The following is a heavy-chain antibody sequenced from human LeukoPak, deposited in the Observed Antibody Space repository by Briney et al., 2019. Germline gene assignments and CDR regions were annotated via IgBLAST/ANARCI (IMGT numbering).Heavy chain of an antibody. V-gene: IGHV4-34*01. Sequence: SETLFLTCAVYGGSFSGYYWSWIRQPPGKGLEWIGEINHSGSTNYNPSLKSRVTISVDTSKNQFSLKLSSVTAADTAVYYCARESMITFGGVIAAFDYWGQGTLVTVSS. CDR3: ARESMITFGGVIAAFDY. CDR2: INHSGST. CDR1: GGSFSGYY. J-gene: IGHJ4*02. D-gene: IGHD3-16*02.